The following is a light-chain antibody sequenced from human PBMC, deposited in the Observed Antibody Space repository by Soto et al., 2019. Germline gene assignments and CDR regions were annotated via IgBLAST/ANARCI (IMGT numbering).Light chain of an antibody. J-gene: IGKJ2*01. CDR3: QQYVSSPRT. CDR1: QSVSSGY. CDR2: GAS. Sequence: IVLTQSPGTLSLSPGERATLSCRASQSVSSGYLAWFQQKPGQAPRLLIYGASRRATGIPDRFSGSGSGTDFTLTISRLEPEDFAVYYCQQYVSSPRTFGQGTKLDIK. V-gene: IGKV3-20*01.